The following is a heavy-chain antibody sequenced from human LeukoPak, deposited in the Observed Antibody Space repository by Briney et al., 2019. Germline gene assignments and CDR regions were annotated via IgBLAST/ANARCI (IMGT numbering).Heavy chain of an antibody. CDR1: GFTVSSNY. Sequence: GGSLRLSCAASGFTVSSNYMSWVRQAPGKGLEWVSVIYGGGTTYYADSVKGRFTISRDNAKNTVYLQMNSLRAEDTAVYYCARAGRGLRYFDWLTHDYWGQGTRVTVSS. CDR3: ARAGRGLRYFDWLTHDY. D-gene: IGHD3-9*01. CDR2: IYGGGTT. V-gene: IGHV3-53*01. J-gene: IGHJ4*02.